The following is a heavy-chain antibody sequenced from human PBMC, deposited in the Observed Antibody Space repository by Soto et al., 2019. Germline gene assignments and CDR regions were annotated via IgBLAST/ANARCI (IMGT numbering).Heavy chain of an antibody. J-gene: IGHJ5*02. CDR3: ARAGTDWFDP. Sequence: SETLSLTCAVSGGSISSGGYSWSWIRQPPGKGLEWIGYIYHSGSTYYNPSLKSRVTISVDRSKNQFSLKLSSVTAADTAVYYCARAGTDWFDPWGQGTLVTVSS. CDR1: GGSISSGGYS. D-gene: IGHD1-1*01. V-gene: IGHV4-30-2*01. CDR2: IYHSGST.